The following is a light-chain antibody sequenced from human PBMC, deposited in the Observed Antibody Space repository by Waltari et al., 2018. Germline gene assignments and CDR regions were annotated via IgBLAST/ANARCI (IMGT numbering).Light chain of an antibody. CDR3: MQALQTPRT. V-gene: IGKV2-28*01. J-gene: IGKJ2*01. Sequence: DIVITQSPLSLPVTPGEPASISCRSSQSLLHSNGYNCLDWYLQKPGQSPQLLIYLGSNRASGVPDRFSGSGSGTDFTLKISRVEAEDVGVYYCMQALQTPRTFGQGTKLEIK. CDR2: LGS. CDR1: QSLLHSNGYNC.